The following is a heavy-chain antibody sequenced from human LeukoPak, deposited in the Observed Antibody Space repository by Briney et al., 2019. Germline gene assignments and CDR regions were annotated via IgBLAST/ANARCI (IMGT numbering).Heavy chain of an antibody. V-gene: IGHV4-30-2*01. CDR2: IYHSGST. D-gene: IGHD1-26*01. Sequence: PSQTLSLTCAVSGGSIISGGYSWSWIRQPPGKGLEWTGYIYHSGSTYYNPSLKSRVTMSLDRSKNQFSLKVSSVTAADTAVYYCAGLTTTAWYFDLWGRGTLVTVSS. J-gene: IGHJ2*01. CDR3: AGLTTTAWYFDL. CDR1: GGSIISGGYS.